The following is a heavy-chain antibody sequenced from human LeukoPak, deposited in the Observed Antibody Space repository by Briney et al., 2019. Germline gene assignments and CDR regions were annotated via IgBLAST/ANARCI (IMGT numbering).Heavy chain of an antibody. J-gene: IGHJ6*03. V-gene: IGHV4-59*12. Sequence: SETLSLTCTVSGGSISSYYWSWIRQPPGKGLEWIGYIYYSGSTNYNPSLKSRVTISVDTSKNQFSLKLSSVTAADMAVYYCARDSATYYYYYMDVWGKGTTVTVSS. CDR2: IYYSGST. CDR3: ARDSATYYYYYMDV. D-gene: IGHD3-10*01. CDR1: GGSISSYY.